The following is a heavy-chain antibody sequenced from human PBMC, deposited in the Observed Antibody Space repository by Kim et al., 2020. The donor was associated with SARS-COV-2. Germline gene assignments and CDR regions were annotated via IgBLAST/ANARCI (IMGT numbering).Heavy chain of an antibody. Sequence: GGSLRLSCAASGFTISSKYINWVRQAPGKGLEWVASIYTDGDTYYADSVKGRFTISREMSKSTVYLQMKSLRADDTAVYYCARDVFSINYFDYWGQGIL. V-gene: IGHV3-53*01. D-gene: IGHD3-16*01. J-gene: IGHJ4*02. CDR1: GFTISSKY. CDR3: ARDVFSINYFDY. CDR2: IYTDGDT.